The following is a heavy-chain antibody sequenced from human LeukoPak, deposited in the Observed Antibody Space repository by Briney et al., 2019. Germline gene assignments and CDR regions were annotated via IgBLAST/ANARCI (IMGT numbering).Heavy chain of an antibody. D-gene: IGHD3-22*01. CDR3: ARVEFSSGYSHIY. Sequence: ASVNVSFKASGYIFTSYDINWVRQATGQGLEWMGWMNPNSGNTGYAQKFQGRVAMTRSTLISTAYMELNSLRSEDTAVYYCARVEFSSGYSHIYWGQGTLVTVSS. CDR2: MNPNSGNT. V-gene: IGHV1-8*01. CDR1: GYIFTSYD. J-gene: IGHJ4*02.